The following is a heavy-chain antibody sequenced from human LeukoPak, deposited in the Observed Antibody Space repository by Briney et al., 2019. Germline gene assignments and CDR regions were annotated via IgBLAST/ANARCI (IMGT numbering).Heavy chain of an antibody. V-gene: IGHV4-59*01. J-gene: IGHJ4*02. CDR3: ARATRGYSYGHLDY. CDR1: GGSNRGYY. CDR2: IYYSGST. D-gene: IGHD5-18*01. Sequence: SETLSLTCTCAGGSNRGYYWRGIRQPPGKGLEWIGFIYYSGSTNYNPSLKSRVTISVDTSKNQFSLKLSSVTTADTAVYYCARATRGYSYGHLDYWGQGTLVTVSS.